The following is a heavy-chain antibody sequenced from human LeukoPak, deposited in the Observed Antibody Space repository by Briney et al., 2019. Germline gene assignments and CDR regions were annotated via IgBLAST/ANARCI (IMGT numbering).Heavy chain of an antibody. Sequence: GASVKVSCKASGYTFTGYYMHWVRQAPGQGLEWMGRINPNSGGTNYAQKFQGRVTMTRDTSISTAYMELSGLRSDDTAVYYCARGGQSDYDSSGYYYTGYWGQGTLVTVSS. CDR2: INPNSGGT. CDR3: ARGGQSDYDSSGYYYTGY. V-gene: IGHV1-2*06. J-gene: IGHJ4*02. D-gene: IGHD3-22*01. CDR1: GYTFTGYY.